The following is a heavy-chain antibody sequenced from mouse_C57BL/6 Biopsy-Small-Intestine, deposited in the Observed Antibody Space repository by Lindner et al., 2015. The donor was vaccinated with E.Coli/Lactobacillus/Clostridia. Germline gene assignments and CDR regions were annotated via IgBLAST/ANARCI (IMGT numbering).Heavy chain of an antibody. V-gene: IGHV1-9*01. CDR3: VKGMGLLRPMDY. Sequence: VQLQESGAELMKPGASVKLSCKATGYTFTGYWIEWVKLRPGHGLEWIGENLPGSGNSNYNEKFKGKATFTSDTSSNTAYMQLSSLTSEDSAIYYCVKGMGLLRPMDYWGQGTSVTVSS. CDR2: NLPGSGNS. CDR1: GYTFTGYW. J-gene: IGHJ4*01. D-gene: IGHD2-3*01.